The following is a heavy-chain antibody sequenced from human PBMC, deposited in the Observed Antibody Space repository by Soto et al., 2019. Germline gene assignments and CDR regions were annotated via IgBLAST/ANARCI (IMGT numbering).Heavy chain of an antibody. CDR1: GFTLSNYG. V-gene: IGHV3-30*03. CDR2: ISYDGKNR. D-gene: IGHD6-19*01. Sequence: GGSLRLSCAASGFTLSNYGMHWVRQAPGEGLEWVALISYDGKNRFYADSVKGRFTISSDRSKNTVYLQMNSLRIDDTAVYFCAREGNGWSYFDYWGQGTLVTVSS. J-gene: IGHJ4*02. CDR3: AREGNGWSYFDY.